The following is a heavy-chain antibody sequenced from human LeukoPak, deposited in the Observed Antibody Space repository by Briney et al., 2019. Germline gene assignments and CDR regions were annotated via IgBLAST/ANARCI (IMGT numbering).Heavy chain of an antibody. V-gene: IGHV3-73*01. CDR1: GFTFSGSA. CDR2: IRSKANSYAT. Sequence: PGGSLRLSCAACGFTFSGSAMHWVRQASGKGVEWVGRIRSKANSYATAYAASVKGRFTISRDDSKNTAYLQMNSLKTEDTAVYYCTRLGDYYDSSGYYYYFDYWGQGTLVTVSS. D-gene: IGHD3-22*01. J-gene: IGHJ4*02. CDR3: TRLGDYYDSSGYYYYFDY.